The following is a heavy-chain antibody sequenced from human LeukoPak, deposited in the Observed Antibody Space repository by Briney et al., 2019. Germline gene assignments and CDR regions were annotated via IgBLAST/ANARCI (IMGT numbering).Heavy chain of an antibody. V-gene: IGHV3-66*01. Sequence: GGSLRLSCAASGFTFSSYEMNWVRQAPGKGLEWVSVIYSGGSTYYADSVKGRFTISRDNSKNTLYLQMNSLRAEDTAVYYCARILAVTPSFDYWGQGTLVTVSS. CDR2: IYSGGST. CDR3: ARILAVTPSFDY. J-gene: IGHJ4*02. CDR1: GFTFSSYE. D-gene: IGHD4-17*01.